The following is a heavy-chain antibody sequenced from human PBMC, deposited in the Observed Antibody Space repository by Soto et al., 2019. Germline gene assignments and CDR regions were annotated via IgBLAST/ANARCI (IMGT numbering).Heavy chain of an antibody. CDR2: INPNSGGT. V-gene: IGHV1-2*04. CDR3: AREVGYSGNDMGFSPAFDI. D-gene: IGHD5-12*01. J-gene: IGHJ3*02. CDR1: GYTFPGYY. Sequence: GASVKVSCKASGYTFPGYYMHWVRQAPGQGLEWMGWINPNSGGTNYAQKFQGWVTMTRDTSISTVYMELSRLRSDDTAVYYCAREVGYSGNDMGFSPAFDIWGQGTTVTVSS.